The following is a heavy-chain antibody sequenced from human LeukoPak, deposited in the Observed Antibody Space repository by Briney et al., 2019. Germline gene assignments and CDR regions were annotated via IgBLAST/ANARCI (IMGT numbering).Heavy chain of an antibody. CDR1: GGTFSSYA. CDR2: IIPIFGTA. D-gene: IGHD4-23*01. V-gene: IGHV1-69*13. CDR3: ARDPQDYGGNSGNY. Sequence: SVKVSCKASGGTFSSYAISWVRQAPGQGLEWMGGIIPIFGTANYAQKFQGRVTITADESTSTAHMELSSLRSEDTAVYYCARDPQDYGGNSGNYWGQGTLVTVSS. J-gene: IGHJ4*02.